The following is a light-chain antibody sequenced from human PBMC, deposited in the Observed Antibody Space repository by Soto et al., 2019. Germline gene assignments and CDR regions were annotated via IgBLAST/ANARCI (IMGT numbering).Light chain of an antibody. CDR3: QQYSDSPLT. V-gene: IGKV3-20*01. Sequence: EIVLTQSPGTLSLSPGERATRTCRASQTVRTNYLAWFQHKPGQAPRLLIYGASSRATGIPDRFSGSGSGTDFTLTINRLEPEDVAVYFCQQYSDSPLTFGGGTKVEIK. CDR2: GAS. CDR1: QTVRTNY. J-gene: IGKJ4*01.